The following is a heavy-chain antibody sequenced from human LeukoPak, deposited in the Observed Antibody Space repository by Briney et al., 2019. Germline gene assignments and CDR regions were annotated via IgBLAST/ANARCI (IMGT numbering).Heavy chain of an antibody. CDR3: AKSLDGSGSYYNGDY. J-gene: IGHJ4*02. Sequence: GGSLRLSCAASGFTFSSYAMHWVRQAPGKGLEWVAVISYDGSNKYYADSVKGRFTISRDNSKNTLYLQMNSLRAEDTALYFCAKSLDGSGSYYNGDYWGQGTLVTVSS. CDR2: ISYDGSNK. CDR1: GFTFSSYA. D-gene: IGHD3-10*01. V-gene: IGHV3-30-3*02.